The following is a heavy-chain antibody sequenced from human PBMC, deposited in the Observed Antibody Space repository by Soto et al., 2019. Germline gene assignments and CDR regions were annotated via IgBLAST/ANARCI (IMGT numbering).Heavy chain of an antibody. CDR2: IYYSGST. Sequence: PSETLSLTCTVSGGSIGSSTSYWGWTRQPPGKGLEWIGSIYYSGSTHYNPSLKSRLTISVDTSKNQFSLELSSVTAADTAVYFCARHVYDFWSGQGYYYYYMDVWGKGTTVTVSS. J-gene: IGHJ6*03. V-gene: IGHV4-39*01. CDR1: GGSIGSSTSY. CDR3: ARHVYDFWSGQGYYYYYMDV. D-gene: IGHD3-3*01.